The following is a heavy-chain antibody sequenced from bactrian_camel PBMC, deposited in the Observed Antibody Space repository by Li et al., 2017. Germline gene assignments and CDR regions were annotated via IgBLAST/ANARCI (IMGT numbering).Heavy chain of an antibody. CDR2: INSDGGTT. Sequence: VQLVESGGGLVQPGSLRLSCAASGFTFSNYAMSWVRQAPGKGLEWDSSINSDGGTTVYADSVKGRFTISRDNAKNTLYLQMESLKAEDTAMYYCAASREYAWSRGYVDDYWGQGTQVTVS. CDR3: AASREYAWSRGYVDDY. V-gene: IGHV3S40*01. D-gene: IGHD3*01. J-gene: IGHJ4*01. CDR1: GFTFSNYA.